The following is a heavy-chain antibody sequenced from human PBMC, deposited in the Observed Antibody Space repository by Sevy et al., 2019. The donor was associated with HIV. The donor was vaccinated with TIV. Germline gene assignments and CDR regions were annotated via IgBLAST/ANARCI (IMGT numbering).Heavy chain of an antibody. D-gene: IGHD3-22*01. CDR2: ISSSSSTI. CDR1: GFTFSSYS. CDR3: ARDDYYDSSGYYYGSAFDI. V-gene: IGHV3-48*01. Sequence: GGSLRLSCAASGFTFSSYSMNWVRQAPGKGLEWVSYISSSSSTIYYEDSVKGRFTISRDNAKNSMYLQMNSLRAEDTAVYYCARDDYYDSSGYYYGSAFDIWGQGTMVTVSS. J-gene: IGHJ3*02.